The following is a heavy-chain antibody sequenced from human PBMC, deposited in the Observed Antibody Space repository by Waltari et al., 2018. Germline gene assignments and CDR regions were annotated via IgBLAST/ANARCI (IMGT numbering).Heavy chain of an antibody. D-gene: IGHD3-10*01. CDR3: ARHPDSGNYYRGFEF. CDR1: GGACPRGA. V-gene: IGHV1-69*01. J-gene: IGHJ4*02. CDR2: LIPMFGKP. Sequence: ELVQSGPEVKKPGSSVKVSCKASGGACPRGAFSWVRRAPGQALEWMGGLIPMFGKPDYAQKFQGRVTISADESTSTDYMELSSLRSEDTAIYYCARHPDSGNYYRGFEFWGQGTLVSVSS.